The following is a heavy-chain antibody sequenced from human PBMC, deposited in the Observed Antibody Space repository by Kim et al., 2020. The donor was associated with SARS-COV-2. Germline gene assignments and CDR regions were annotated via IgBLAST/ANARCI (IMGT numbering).Heavy chain of an antibody. Sequence: NTGYNPALKIRVTISLDTSENHFSLSLTSVTAADTAVYYCARGAGWWDVWGHGTTVTVSS. D-gene: IGHD2-8*01. J-gene: IGHJ6*02. V-gene: IGHV4-61*03. CDR2: NT. CDR3: ARGAGWWDV.